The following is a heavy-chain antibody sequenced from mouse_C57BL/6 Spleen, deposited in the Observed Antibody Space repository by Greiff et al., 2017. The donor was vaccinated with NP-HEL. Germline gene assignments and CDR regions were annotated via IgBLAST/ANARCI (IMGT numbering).Heavy chain of an antibody. Sequence: QVQLKQPGAELVKPGASVKMSCKASGYTFTSYWITWVKQRPGQGLEWIGDIYPGSGSTNYNEKFKSKATLTVDTSSSTAYMQLSSLTSEDSAVYYCARGYYEDYYAMDYWGQGTSVTVSS. V-gene: IGHV1-55*01. CDR1: GYTFTSYW. CDR2: IYPGSGST. J-gene: IGHJ4*01. CDR3: ARGYYEDYYAMDY. D-gene: IGHD2-3*01.